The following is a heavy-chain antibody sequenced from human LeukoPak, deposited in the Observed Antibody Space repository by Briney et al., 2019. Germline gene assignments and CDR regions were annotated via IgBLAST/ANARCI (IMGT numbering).Heavy chain of an antibody. Sequence: GSLRLSFAASGFTFSSYGMHWVRPAPGKGLGGVAVISYDGSNKYYAASVKGRFTISRDNSKNTLYLQMNSLRAEDTAVYYCAKGREWELLSHFQHWGQGTLVTVSS. CDR2: ISYDGSNK. V-gene: IGHV3-30*18. CDR1: GFTFSSYG. CDR3: AKGREWELLSHFQH. J-gene: IGHJ1*01. D-gene: IGHD1-26*01.